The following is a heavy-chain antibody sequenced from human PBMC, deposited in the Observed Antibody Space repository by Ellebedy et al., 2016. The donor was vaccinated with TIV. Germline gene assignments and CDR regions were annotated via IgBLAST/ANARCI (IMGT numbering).Heavy chain of an antibody. CDR1: GGFFSNFS. CDR2: LHHSETP. V-gene: IGHV4-34*01. D-gene: IGHD2-21*01. Sequence: MPSETLSLTCIVYGGFFSNFSLSWLRQPPGRWLEWIAELHHSETPDSNPSLKCRVTLSHYTSTEQFSLNLTSVTAADTALYFCARGRPFCRGDKCRHPLSTAFDIWGQGTTVTVSS. CDR3: ARGRPFCRGDKCRHPLSTAFDI. J-gene: IGHJ3*02.